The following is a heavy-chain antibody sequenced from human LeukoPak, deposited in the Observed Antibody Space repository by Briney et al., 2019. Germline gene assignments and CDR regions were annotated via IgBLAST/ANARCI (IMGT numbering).Heavy chain of an antibody. V-gene: IGHV3-23*01. CDR3: AKDPPPYSFWSGYSFDP. Sequence: PGGSLRLSCAASGFTFSSYAMSWVRQAPGKGLEWVSAISGSGGSTYYADSVKGRFTISRDNSKNTLYLQMNSLRAEDTAVYYCAKDPPPYSFWSGYSFDPWGQGTLVTVSS. J-gene: IGHJ5*02. D-gene: IGHD3-3*01. CDR1: GFTFSSYA. CDR2: ISGSGGST.